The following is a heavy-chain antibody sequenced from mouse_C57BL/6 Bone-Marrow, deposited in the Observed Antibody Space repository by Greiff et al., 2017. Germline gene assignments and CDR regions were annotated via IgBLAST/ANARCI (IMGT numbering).Heavy chain of an antibody. J-gene: IGHJ2*01. CDR1: GFTFSDYY. V-gene: IGHV5-16*01. CDR2: INYDGSST. D-gene: IGHD1-1*01. Sequence: EVMLVESEGGLVQPGSSMKLSCTASGFTFSDYYMAWVRQVPEKGLEWVANINYDGSSTYYLDSLKSRFIFSRDNAKNILYLQMSSLKSEDTATDYCARGYGSSLYFDYWGQGTTLTVSS. CDR3: ARGYGSSLYFDY.